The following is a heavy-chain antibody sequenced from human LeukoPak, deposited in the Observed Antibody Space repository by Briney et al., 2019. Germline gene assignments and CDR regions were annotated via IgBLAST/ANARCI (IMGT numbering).Heavy chain of an antibody. CDR3: AKVQAGRYFDWLPYYYYGMDV. J-gene: IGHJ6*02. V-gene: IGHV3-21*04. D-gene: IGHD3-9*01. Sequence: GGSLRLSCAASGFTFSSHSMNWVRQAPGKGLEWVSSISSSSSYYADSVKGRFTISRDNAKNSLYLQMNSLRAEDTAVYYCAKVQAGRYFDWLPYYYYGMDVWGQGTTVTVSS. CDR1: GFTFSSHS. CDR2: ISSSSS.